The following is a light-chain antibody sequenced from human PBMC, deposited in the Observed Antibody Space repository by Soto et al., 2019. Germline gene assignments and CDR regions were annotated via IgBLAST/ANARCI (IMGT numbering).Light chain of an antibody. CDR3: QQYGTSPLT. V-gene: IGKV3-20*01. Sequence: EIVLTQSPGTLSLSPGERATLSCRASQSVGSTYLAWYQQKPGQAPKLLINGVSSRATGIPDRFSGSGSGTDFTLTISRLEPEDFAVYYCQQYGTSPLTFGPGTKVDI. CDR2: GVS. J-gene: IGKJ3*01. CDR1: QSVGSTY.